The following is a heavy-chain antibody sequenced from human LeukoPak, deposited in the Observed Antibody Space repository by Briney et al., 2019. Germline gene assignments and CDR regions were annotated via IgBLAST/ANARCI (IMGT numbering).Heavy chain of an antibody. Sequence: KPSGTLSLTCAVYGGSFSGYYWSWIRQPPGKGLEWIGEINHSGSTNYNPSLKSRVTISVDTSKNQFSLKLSSVTAADTAVYYCARARQWLVRGWFDPWGQGTLVIVSS. CDR2: INHSGST. J-gene: IGHJ5*02. CDR3: ARARQWLVRGWFDP. V-gene: IGHV4-34*01. CDR1: GGSFSGYY. D-gene: IGHD6-19*01.